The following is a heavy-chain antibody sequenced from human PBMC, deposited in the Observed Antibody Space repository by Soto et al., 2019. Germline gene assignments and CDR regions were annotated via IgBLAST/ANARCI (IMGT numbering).Heavy chain of an antibody. V-gene: IGHV4-34*01. J-gene: IGHJ5*02. Sequence: SETLSLTCAVYGGSFSGYYWTWIRQSPGKGLEWIGEINHSGSTNYNPSLKSRVTISVDTSKNQFSLKLSSVTAADTAIYYCAVGINWFDPWGQGTLVTVSS. CDR1: GGSFSGYY. CDR3: AVGINWFDP. CDR2: INHSGST.